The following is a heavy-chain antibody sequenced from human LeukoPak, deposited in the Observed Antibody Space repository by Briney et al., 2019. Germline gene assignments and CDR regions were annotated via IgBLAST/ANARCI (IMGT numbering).Heavy chain of an antibody. V-gene: IGHV4-4*07. CDR3: ARDSGTTGEVKFDP. D-gene: IGHD1-7*01. Sequence: SETLSLTCLVSGDSMSRYRWSWIRQSPGKALEWIGRIYVTGSTTYNPSLESRVTMSLDTSKNHFSLKLRSVTAADTAVYYCARDSGTTGEVKFDPWGQGTLVTVSS. CDR2: IYVTGST. J-gene: IGHJ5*02. CDR1: GDSMSRYR.